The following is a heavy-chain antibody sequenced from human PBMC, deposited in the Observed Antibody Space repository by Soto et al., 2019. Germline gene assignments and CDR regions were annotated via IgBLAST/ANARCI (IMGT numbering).Heavy chain of an antibody. Sequence: LRLSCAVSGFTFSSYGMTWVRQAPGKGLEWISRIYLDGITTNYADSVKGRLTVSRDNAKNTVYLHVNTLRDEDTAVYYCARGGAMGVDYWGQGTLVTVSS. CDR3: ARGGAMGVDY. CDR1: GFTFSSYG. D-gene: IGHD1-26*01. J-gene: IGHJ4*02. V-gene: IGHV3-74*01. CDR2: IYLDGITT.